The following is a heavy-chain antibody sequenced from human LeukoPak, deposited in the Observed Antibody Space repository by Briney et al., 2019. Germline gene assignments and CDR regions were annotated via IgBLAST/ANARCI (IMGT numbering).Heavy chain of an antibody. CDR3: AKEQDYGGPPADYYYYGMDV. CDR2: INHSGST. D-gene: IGHD4-23*01. J-gene: IGHJ6*02. Sequence: SETLSLTCAVYGGSFSGYYWSWIRQPPGKGLEWIGEINHSGSTNYNPSLKSRVTISVDTSKNQFSLKLSSVTAADTAVYYCAKEQDYGGPPADYYYYGMDVWGQGTTVTVSS. V-gene: IGHV4-34*01. CDR1: GGSFSGYY.